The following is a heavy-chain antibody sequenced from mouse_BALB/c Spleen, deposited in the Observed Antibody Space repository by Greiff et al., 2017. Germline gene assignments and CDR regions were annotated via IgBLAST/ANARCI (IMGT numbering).Heavy chain of an antibody. D-gene: IGHD6-1*01. CDR2: IDTSDSYT. Sequence: VQLQQSGAELVMPGASVKMSCKASGYTFTDYWMHWVKQRPGQGLEWIGAIDTSDSYTSYNQKFKGKATLTVDESSSTAYMQLSSLTSEDSAVYYCARGLCQSFAYWGQGTLVTVSA. V-gene: IGHV1-69*01. CDR1: GYTFTDYW. J-gene: IGHJ3*01. CDR3: ARGLCQSFAY.